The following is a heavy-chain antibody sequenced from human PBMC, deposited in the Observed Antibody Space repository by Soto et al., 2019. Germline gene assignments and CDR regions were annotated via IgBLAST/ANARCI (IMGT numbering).Heavy chain of an antibody. Sequence: TLSLTCTVSGGSISSYYWSWIRQPPGKALEWLALIDWDDDKYYSTSLKTRLTISKDTSKNQVVLTMTNMDPVDTATYYCARVVATMDYYYYYGMDVWGQGTTVTVSS. CDR2: IDWDDDK. J-gene: IGHJ6*02. CDR1: GGSISSYY. V-gene: IGHV2-70*18. CDR3: ARVVATMDYYYYYGMDV. D-gene: IGHD5-12*01.